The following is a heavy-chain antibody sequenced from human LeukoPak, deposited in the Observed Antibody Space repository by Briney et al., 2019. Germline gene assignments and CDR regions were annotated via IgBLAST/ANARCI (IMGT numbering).Heavy chain of an antibody. CDR1: GFTFSSYS. Sequence: GGSLRLSCAASGFTFSSYSMNWVRQAPGKGLEWVSYISSSSSTIYYADSVKGRFTISRDNAKNSLYLQMNSLRAEDTAVYYCARDRIAAAVYDAFDIWGQGTMVTVSS. J-gene: IGHJ3*02. CDR3: ARDRIAAAVYDAFDI. V-gene: IGHV3-48*01. D-gene: IGHD6-13*01. CDR2: ISSSSSTI.